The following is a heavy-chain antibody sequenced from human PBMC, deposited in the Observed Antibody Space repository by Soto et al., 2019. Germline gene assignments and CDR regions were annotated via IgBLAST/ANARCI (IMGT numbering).Heavy chain of an antibody. CDR3: ARDSRYVGDNYGLDH. CDR1: GFTVSRTY. D-gene: IGHD3-16*01. Sequence: PGGSLRLSCAASGFTVSRTYMTWVRQAPGKGLGWVSVIYSAGNTYYADSVKGRFTISRDNSRNTVYLQMNSLRAEDTAIYYCARDSRYVGDNYGLDHWGQGSLVTVSS. CDR2: IYSAGNT. J-gene: IGHJ4*02. V-gene: IGHV3-53*01.